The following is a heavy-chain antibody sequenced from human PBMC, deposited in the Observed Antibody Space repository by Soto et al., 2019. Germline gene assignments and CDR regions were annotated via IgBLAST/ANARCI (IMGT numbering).Heavy chain of an antibody. Sequence: GGSLRLSCAASGFTFDDYAMHWVRQAPGKGLEWVSGISWNSGSIGYADSVKGRFTISRDNAKNSLYLQMNSLRAEDTALYYCAKDRRDDFWSGYYDAFDIWGQGTMVTVSS. CDR2: ISWNSGSI. J-gene: IGHJ3*02. D-gene: IGHD3-3*01. CDR3: AKDRRDDFWSGYYDAFDI. CDR1: GFTFDDYA. V-gene: IGHV3-9*01.